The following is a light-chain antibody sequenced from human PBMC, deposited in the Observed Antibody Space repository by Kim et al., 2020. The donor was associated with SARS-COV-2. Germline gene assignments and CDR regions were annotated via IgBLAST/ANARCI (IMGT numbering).Light chain of an antibody. Sequence: VSPGQTASITCSGDKLGYKYACWYQQQPGQSPVLVIYQDSKRPSGIPERFSGSNSGNTATLTISGTQAMDEADYYCQAWDSSTAGVFGTGTKVTVL. CDR3: QAWDSSTAGV. CDR2: QDS. J-gene: IGLJ1*01. CDR1: KLGYKY. V-gene: IGLV3-1*01.